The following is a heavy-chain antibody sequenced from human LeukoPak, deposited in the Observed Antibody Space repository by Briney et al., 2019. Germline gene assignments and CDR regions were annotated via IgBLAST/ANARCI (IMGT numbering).Heavy chain of an antibody. Sequence: SETLSLTCAVYGGSFSGYYWSWIRQPPGKGLEWIGEINHSGSTNYNPSLKSRVTISVDTSKNQFSLKLSSVTAVDTAVYYCARGPGLRFLEWLLPRGAFDIWGQGTMVTVSS. V-gene: IGHV4-34*01. CDR1: GGSFSGYY. D-gene: IGHD3-3*01. CDR3: ARGPGLRFLEWLLPRGAFDI. CDR2: INHSGST. J-gene: IGHJ3*02.